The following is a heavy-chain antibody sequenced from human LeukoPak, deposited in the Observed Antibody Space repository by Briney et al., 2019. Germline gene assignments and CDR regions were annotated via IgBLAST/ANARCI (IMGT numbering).Heavy chain of an antibody. CDR3: AKDRGFYSSSWGLFDY. J-gene: IGHJ4*02. Sequence: GGSLRLSCAASGFTFGSYGIHWVRQAPGKGLEWVAVISYDGSNKYYADSVKGRFTISRDNSKNTLYLQMNSLRAEDTAVYYCAKDRGFYSSSWGLFDYWGQGTLVTVSS. D-gene: IGHD6-13*01. CDR2: ISYDGSNK. V-gene: IGHV3-30*18. CDR1: GFTFGSYG.